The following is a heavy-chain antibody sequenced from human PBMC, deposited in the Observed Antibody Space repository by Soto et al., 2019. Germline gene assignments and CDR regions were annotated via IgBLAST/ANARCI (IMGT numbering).Heavy chain of an antibody. CDR1: RFTFSNYG. J-gene: IGHJ4*02. CDR2: ISYDGSNK. V-gene: IGHV3-30*18. Sequence: GGSLRLSCAASRFTFSNYGMHWVRQTPGKGLEWVAVISYDGSNKYFADSVKGRFTISRDNSKNTLYLQMNSLRAEDTAVYYCVKGGYHYFDYWGQGTLVTVSS. CDR3: VKGGYHYFDY. D-gene: IGHD5-12*01.